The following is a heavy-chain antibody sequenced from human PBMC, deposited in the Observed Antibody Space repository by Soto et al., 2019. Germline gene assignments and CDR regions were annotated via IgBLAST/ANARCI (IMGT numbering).Heavy chain of an antibody. CDR2: VSGSGSGT. V-gene: IGHV3-23*01. CDR3: AAQRGFIAAKTLDY. Sequence: QPGGSLRLSCAASGFTFSSYAMYWVRQAPGKGLEWVSGVSGSGSGTYYADSVKGRFTISRDNSKNTMYLQMNSLRAEDTAVYYCAAQRGFIAAKTLDYWGQGTLVTVSS. CDR1: GFTFSSYA. J-gene: IGHJ4*02. D-gene: IGHD6-6*01.